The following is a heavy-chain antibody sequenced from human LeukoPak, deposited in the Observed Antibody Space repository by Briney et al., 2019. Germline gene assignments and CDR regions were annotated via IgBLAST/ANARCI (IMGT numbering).Heavy chain of an antibody. D-gene: IGHD4-23*01. CDR3: ARMTTVVRIDY. CDR1: GFTVSSNY. Sequence: GGSLRLSCAASGFTVSSNYMSWVRQAPGKGLEWVSVIYSGGSTYYADSVNGRFTISRDNSKDTLYLQMNSLRAEDTAVYYCARMTTVVRIDYWGQGTLVTVSS. V-gene: IGHV3-53*01. CDR2: IYSGGST. J-gene: IGHJ4*02.